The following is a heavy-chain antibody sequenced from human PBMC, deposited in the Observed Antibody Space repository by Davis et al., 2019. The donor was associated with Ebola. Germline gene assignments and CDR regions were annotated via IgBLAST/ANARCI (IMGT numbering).Heavy chain of an antibody. CDR1: GDSVSGSSGA. CDR3: ARGWLRAPGFDY. Sequence: HSQTLSLTCAISGDSVSGSSGAWNWIRQSPSRGLEWLGRTYYSSKWYNESALSVKSRITISADTAKNQLSLHLNSVTPEDAAVYYCARGWLRAPGFDYWGQGSLVTVSS. J-gene: IGHJ4*02. CDR2: TYYSSKWYN. D-gene: IGHD5-12*01. V-gene: IGHV6-1*01.